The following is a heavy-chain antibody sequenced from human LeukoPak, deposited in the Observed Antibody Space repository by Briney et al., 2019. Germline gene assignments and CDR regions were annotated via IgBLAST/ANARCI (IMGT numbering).Heavy chain of an antibody. Sequence: ASVKVSCKASGYTFTSYYMHWVRQAPGQGLEWVGIINPSGGSTSYAQKSQGRVTMTRDTSTSTDSMELSSLRAEDTAVYYCAREIKWEQPDYWGQGTLVTVSS. V-gene: IGHV1-46*01. CDR3: AREIKWEQPDY. J-gene: IGHJ4*02. CDR1: GYTFTSYY. D-gene: IGHD1-26*01. CDR2: INPSGGST.